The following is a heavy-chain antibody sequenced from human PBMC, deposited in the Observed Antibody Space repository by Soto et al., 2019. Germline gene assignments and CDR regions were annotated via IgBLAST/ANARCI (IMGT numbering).Heavy chain of an antibody. D-gene: IGHD5-12*01. CDR3: ARGSRWMDALDI. CDR1: GVSISSDY. CDR2: TSHTGTT. V-gene: IGHV4-59*01. Sequence: QVQLQESGPGLVKPSETLSLTCTVSGVSISSDYWTWIRQSPGKGLEWIAYTSHTGTTDYNPSLKSRVTISLDTTKNQFSLTPSSFSAAGTTVYYCARGSRWMDALDIWGQGTKVTVS. J-gene: IGHJ3*02.